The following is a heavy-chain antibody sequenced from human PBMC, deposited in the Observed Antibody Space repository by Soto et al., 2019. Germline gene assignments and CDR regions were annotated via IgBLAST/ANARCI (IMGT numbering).Heavy chain of an antibody. CDR3: ARSPLSLVTRDYMDV. D-gene: IGHD2-21*02. CDR1: GGTFSSYA. V-gene: IGHV1-69*13. CDR2: IIPIFGTA. Sequence: ASVKVSCKASGGTFSSYAISWVRQAPGQGLEWMGGIIPIFGTANYAQKFQGRVTITADESTSTAYMELSSLRAEDTAVYYCARSPLSLVTRDYMDVWGKGTTVTVSS. J-gene: IGHJ6*03.